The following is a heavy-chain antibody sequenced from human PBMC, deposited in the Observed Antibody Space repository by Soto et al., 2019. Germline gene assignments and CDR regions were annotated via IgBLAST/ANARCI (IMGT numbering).Heavy chain of an antibody. CDR1: GFRFSRCW. CDR3: ASLLGSVTTFDN. CDR2: ISPDGRTT. J-gene: IGHJ4*02. Sequence: GGPLRLSCAASGFRFSRCWVSWVRQAPGEELKWVASISPDGRTTYYVDSVKGRFTISRDNAENSVYLQMNSLRAADTAVFYCASLLGSVTTFDNWGQGTLVTVSS. V-gene: IGHV3-7*01. D-gene: IGHD1-1*01.